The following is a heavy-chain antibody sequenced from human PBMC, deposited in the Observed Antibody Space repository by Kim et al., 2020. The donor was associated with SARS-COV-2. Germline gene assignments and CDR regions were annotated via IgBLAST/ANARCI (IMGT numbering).Heavy chain of an antibody. V-gene: IGHV4-39*01. CDR2: IYYSGST. J-gene: IGHJ2*01. Sequence: SETLSLTCTVSGGSISSSSYYWGWIRQPPRKGLEWIGSIYYSGSTYYNPSLKSRVTISVDTSKNQFSLKLSSVTAADTAVYYCARRVVIHWYFDLWGRGTLVTVSS. CDR3: ARRVVIHWYFDL. D-gene: IGHD3-22*01. CDR1: GGSISSSSYY.